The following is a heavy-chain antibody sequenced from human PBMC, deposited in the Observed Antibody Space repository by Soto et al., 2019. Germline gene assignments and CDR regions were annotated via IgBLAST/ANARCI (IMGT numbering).Heavy chain of an antibody. CDR2: IDPGDSSA. Sequence: PXDSLKVSCHCSGNTFFSFGIVLVLQVPGKGLEWVGRIDPGDSSATYSPTFQGHVTISADRSTRSAYLQWRSLRASDTAIYFCARRYCSRADCYSDYWGQGSLVTVSS. J-gene: IGHJ4*02. CDR1: GNTFFSFG. V-gene: IGHV5-10-1*01. D-gene: IGHD2-2*01. CDR3: ARRYCSRADCYSDY.